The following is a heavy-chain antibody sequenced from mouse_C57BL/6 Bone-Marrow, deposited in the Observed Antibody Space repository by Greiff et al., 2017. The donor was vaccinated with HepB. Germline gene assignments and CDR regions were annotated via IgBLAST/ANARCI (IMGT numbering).Heavy chain of an antibody. CDR3: ASQGVYYYGNGYAMDY. CDR1: GFTFSSYG. V-gene: IGHV5-6*01. Sequence: EVQLMESGGDLVKPGGSLKLSCAASGFTFSSYGMSWVRQTPDKGLEWVATISSGGSYTYYPDSVKGRFTIARDNAKNTLYLQMSSLRSEDTAMYYCASQGVYYYGNGYAMDYWGQGTSVTVSS. CDR2: ISSGGSYT. D-gene: IGHD1-1*01. J-gene: IGHJ4*01.